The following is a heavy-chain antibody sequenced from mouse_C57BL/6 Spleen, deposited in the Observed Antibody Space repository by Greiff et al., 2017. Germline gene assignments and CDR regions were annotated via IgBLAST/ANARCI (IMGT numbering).Heavy chain of an antibody. D-gene: IGHD1-1*01. CDR2: IWRGGST. CDR1: GFSLTSYG. Sequence: VQLQQSGPGLVQPSQSLSITCTVSGFSLTSYGVHWVRQSPGKGLEWLGVIWRGGSTDYTAAFMSRLSITKDNSKSQVFFKMNSLQADDTAIYYCAKEGITTVVGAMDYWGQGTSVTVSS. V-gene: IGHV2-5*01. J-gene: IGHJ4*01. CDR3: AKEGITTVVGAMDY.